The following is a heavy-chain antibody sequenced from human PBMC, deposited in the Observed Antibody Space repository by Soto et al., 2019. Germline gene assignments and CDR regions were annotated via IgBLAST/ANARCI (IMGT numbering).Heavy chain of an antibody. Sequence: GGSLRLSCAASGFTVSGKYMSWVLQAPGKGLEWVSVIYSGGSTYYADSVKGRFTISRDNSKNTLYLQINSLRAEDTAVYYCARVAAASAFDIWGQGTMVTVSS. V-gene: IGHV3-53*01. CDR2: IYSGGST. J-gene: IGHJ3*02. CDR3: ARVAAASAFDI. CDR1: GFTVSGKY. D-gene: IGHD6-13*01.